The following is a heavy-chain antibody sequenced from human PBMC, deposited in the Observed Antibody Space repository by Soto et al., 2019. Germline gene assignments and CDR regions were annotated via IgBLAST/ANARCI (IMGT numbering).Heavy chain of an antibody. CDR2: ITGSSSTI. D-gene: IGHD3-22*01. Sequence: PGGSLRLSCAASGFSFSSYSMNWVRQAPGKGLEWVSYITGSSSTIFYADSVKGRFTISRDNAKNSLYLQMNSLRDEDTAVYYCARGEYYYDSSGYYENYSMDVWGQGTTVTVSS. CDR1: GFSFSSYS. CDR3: ARGEYYYDSSGYYENYSMDV. J-gene: IGHJ6*02. V-gene: IGHV3-48*02.